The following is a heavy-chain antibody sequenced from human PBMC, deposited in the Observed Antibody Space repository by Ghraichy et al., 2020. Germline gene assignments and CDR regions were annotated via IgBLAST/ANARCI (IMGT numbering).Heavy chain of an antibody. D-gene: IGHD1-1*01. CDR2: TYYRSKWYN. V-gene: IGHV6-1*01. Sequence: SQTISLTCAISGDSVSSNSVAWNWIRQSPSRGLEWLGRTYYRSKWYNDYAVSVKSRITITPDTSKNQFSLQLNSVTPEDTAVYYCARDLGATGHFDYWGQGTLVTVSS. CDR3: ARDLGATGHFDY. CDR1: GDSVSSNSVA. J-gene: IGHJ4*02.